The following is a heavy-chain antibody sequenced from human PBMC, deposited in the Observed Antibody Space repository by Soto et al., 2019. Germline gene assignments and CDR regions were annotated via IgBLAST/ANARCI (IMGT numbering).Heavy chain of an antibody. Sequence: QVQLQESGAGLVKPSETLSLTCTVSGGSIDNYYWSWIRQPPGRGLEWIGFIYSSGSTNYTPSVKSRVTISAGLSRNQVCLKLASVTTADTAVYYCARGGTGGRTTVTTYAFWGQGTLVTVSS. CDR3: ARGGTGGRTTVTTYAF. CDR2: IYSSGST. CDR1: GGSIDNYY. V-gene: IGHV4-59*01. D-gene: IGHD4-17*01. J-gene: IGHJ4*02.